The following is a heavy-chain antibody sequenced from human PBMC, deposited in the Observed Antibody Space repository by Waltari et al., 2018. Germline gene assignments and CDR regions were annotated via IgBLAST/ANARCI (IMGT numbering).Heavy chain of an antibody. CDR1: GFPFSNYA. D-gene: IGHD2-21*02. V-gene: IGHV3-23*01. CDR3: ARDECTGGDCYSHFHY. J-gene: IGHJ4*02. Sequence: EVHLLESGGGLIRPGGSLRLSCAASGFPFSNYAMSWVRQAPGKGLEWVSVIIKNVDSAFSADSVKGRFTISRDNSKNTLYLQMENLRGEDTAVYYCARDECTGGDCYSHFHYWGQGTLVTVSS. CDR2: IIKNVDSA.